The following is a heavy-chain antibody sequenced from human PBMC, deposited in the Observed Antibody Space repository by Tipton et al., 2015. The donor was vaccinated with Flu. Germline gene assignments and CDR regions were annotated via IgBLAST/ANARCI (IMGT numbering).Heavy chain of an antibody. J-gene: IGHJ3*02. CDR3: TTHYYGSPEAFDI. CDR1: GFTFSNAW. D-gene: IGHD3-10*01. V-gene: IGHV3-15*01. CDR2: IKSKTDGGTT. Sequence: SLRLSCAASGFTFSNAWMSWVRQAPGKGLEWVGRIKSKTDGGTTDYAAPVKGRFTISRDDSKNTLYLQMNSLKTEDTAVYYCTTHYYGSPEAFDIWGQGTMVTVSS.